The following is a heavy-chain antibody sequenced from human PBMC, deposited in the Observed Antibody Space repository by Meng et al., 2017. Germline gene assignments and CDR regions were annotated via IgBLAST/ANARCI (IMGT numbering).Heavy chain of an antibody. Sequence: QVPQPESGLGLVNSSRTQSLTCAVSGGSISSSNWWSWVRQPPGKGLEWIGEIYHSGSTNYNPSLKSRVTISVDKSKNQFSLKLSSVTAADTAVYYCAKSAQWLGVFDYWGQGTLVTVSS. CDR3: AKSAQWLGVFDY. CDR1: GGSISSSNW. V-gene: IGHV4-4*02. J-gene: IGHJ4*02. D-gene: IGHD6-19*01. CDR2: IYHSGST.